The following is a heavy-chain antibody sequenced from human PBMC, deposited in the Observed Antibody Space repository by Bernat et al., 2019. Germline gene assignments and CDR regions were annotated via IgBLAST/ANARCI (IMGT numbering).Heavy chain of an antibody. J-gene: IGHJ2*01. CDR1: GFTFSHYW. CDR3: AGRGVDWYFDL. Sequence: DVQLVESGGGLVQPGGSLRLSCAASGFTFSHYWMSWVRQAPGKGLEWVANIKEDGSEKYYVDSVKGRFTISRDNAKNSLYLQMNSLRAEDTAVYYCAGRGVDWYFDLWGRGTLVTVSS. D-gene: IGHD6-25*01. V-gene: IGHV3-7*01. CDR2: IKEDGSEK.